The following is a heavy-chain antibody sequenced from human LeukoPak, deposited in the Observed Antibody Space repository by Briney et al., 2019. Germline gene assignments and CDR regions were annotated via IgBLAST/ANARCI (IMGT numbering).Heavy chain of an antibody. Sequence: SQTLSLTCAISGDSVSINSAAWNWIRQSPSRGLEWLGRTYQRSKWYNDYAVSVKSRITINPDISKNQFSLQLNSVTPEDTAVYYCARSPSPYSSGWYFDYWGQGTLVTVAS. J-gene: IGHJ4*02. CDR2: TYQRSKWYN. CDR3: ARSPSPYSSGWYFDY. CDR1: GDSVSINSAA. D-gene: IGHD6-19*01. V-gene: IGHV6-1*01.